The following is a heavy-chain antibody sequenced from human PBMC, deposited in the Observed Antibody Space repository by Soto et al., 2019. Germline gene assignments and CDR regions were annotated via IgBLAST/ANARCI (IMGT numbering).Heavy chain of an antibody. CDR3: ARGWYSSGWFFDY. Sequence: EVQLVESGGGLVQPGGSLRLSCAASGFTFSSYWMSWVRQAPGKGLEWVANIKQDGSEKYYVDSVKGRFTISRDNAKNSLYLQMNNLRAEDTAVYYCARGWYSSGWFFDYWGQGTLVTVSS. CDR2: IKQDGSEK. V-gene: IGHV3-7*03. CDR1: GFTFSSYW. D-gene: IGHD6-19*01. J-gene: IGHJ4*02.